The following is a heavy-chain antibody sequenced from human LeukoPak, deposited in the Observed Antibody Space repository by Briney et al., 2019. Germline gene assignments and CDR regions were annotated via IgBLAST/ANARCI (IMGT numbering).Heavy chain of an antibody. V-gene: IGHV3-74*01. D-gene: IGHD3-22*01. CDR2: INIDATSI. Sequence: GGSLRLSCAAPRFIFNSYWMHWVRQAPGKGLVWVSRINIDATSISYADSAKGRFTVSRDNAKNSLFLQMNCLRAEDTALYYCARALQGGHNYYDPNGYYPQYFGSWGQGTLVTVSS. J-gene: IGHJ4*02. CDR3: ARALQGGHNYYDPNGYYPQYFGS. CDR1: RFIFNSYW.